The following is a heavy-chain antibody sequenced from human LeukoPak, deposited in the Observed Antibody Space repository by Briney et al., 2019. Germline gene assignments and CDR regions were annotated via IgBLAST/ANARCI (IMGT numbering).Heavy chain of an antibody. CDR3: ARAIRGRGNYGWFDP. J-gene: IGHJ5*02. Sequence: GGSLRLSCVAPGFTFSTYAMSWVRQARGKGLEWVASISDSGGSTYYVDSVRGRFTISRDNSKNTLYPQMNSLRAEAREIYSCARAIRGRGNYGWFDPWGQGTLVTVSS. V-gene: IGHV3-23*01. CDR1: GFTFSTYA. D-gene: IGHD3-16*01. CDR2: ISDSGGST.